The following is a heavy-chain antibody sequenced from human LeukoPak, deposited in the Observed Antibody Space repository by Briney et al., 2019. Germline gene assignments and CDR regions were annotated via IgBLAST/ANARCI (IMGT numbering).Heavy chain of an antibody. Sequence: SETLSLTCTVSGGSISSSSYYWGWIRQPPGKGLEWIGYIYYSGSTNYNPSLKSRVTISVDTSKNQFSLKLSSVTAADTAVYYCAIHPTGMTRVTKGWFDPWGQGTLVTVSS. J-gene: IGHJ5*02. D-gene: IGHD4-17*01. CDR1: GGSISSSSYY. CDR2: IYYSGST. CDR3: AIHPTGMTRVTKGWFDP. V-gene: IGHV4-61*05.